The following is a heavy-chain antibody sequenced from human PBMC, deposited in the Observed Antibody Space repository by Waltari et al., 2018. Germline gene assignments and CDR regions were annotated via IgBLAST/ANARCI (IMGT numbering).Heavy chain of an antibody. Sequence: QVQLVESGGGVVQPGRSLRLSCAASGFTFSSYAMHWVRQAPGKGLEWVAVISYDGSNKYQADSVNGRFTISRDKSKNTLYLQMNSLRAEDTAVYYCAREGYDFWSGYYAGDYYYYYMDVWGKGTTVTISS. V-gene: IGHV3-30-3*01. D-gene: IGHD3-3*01. CDR2: ISYDGSNK. CDR1: GFTFSSYA. CDR3: AREGYDFWSGYYAGDYYYYYMDV. J-gene: IGHJ6*03.